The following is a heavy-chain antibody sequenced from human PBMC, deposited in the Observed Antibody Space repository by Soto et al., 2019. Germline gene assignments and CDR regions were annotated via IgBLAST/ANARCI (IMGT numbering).Heavy chain of an antibody. CDR1: GYSFTIYW. CDR3: ARSYSSSSYFDY. V-gene: IGHV5-51*01. CDR2: IYPGGSDT. Sequence: GESLKISCKGSGYSFTIYWIGWVRQMPGKGLEWMGMIYPGGSDTRYSPSFQGQVTLSADKSNTIAYLQWSSLSASDTAMYYCARSYSSSSYFDYWGQGALVTSPQ. D-gene: IGHD6-6*01. J-gene: IGHJ4*02.